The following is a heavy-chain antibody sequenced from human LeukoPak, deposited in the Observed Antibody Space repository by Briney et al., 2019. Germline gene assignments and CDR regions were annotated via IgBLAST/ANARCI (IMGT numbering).Heavy chain of an antibody. D-gene: IGHD7-27*01. Sequence: SETLSLTCTVSGGSISSYYWSRIRQPPGKGLEWIGYIYPRGSTYYNPSLKSRVILSLDKSANEFSLNLSSVTAADTAVYYCARFSPRAMGNYLDFWGQGTLVTVSS. J-gene: IGHJ4*02. CDR2: IYPRGST. CDR3: ARFSPRAMGNYLDF. V-gene: IGHV4-4*09. CDR1: GGSISSYY.